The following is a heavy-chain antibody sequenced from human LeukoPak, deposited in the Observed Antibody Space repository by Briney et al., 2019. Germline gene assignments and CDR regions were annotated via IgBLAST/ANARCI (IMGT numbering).Heavy chain of an antibody. J-gene: IGHJ4*02. V-gene: IGHV4-61*08. D-gene: IGHD1/OR15-1a*01. CDR2: IYYAGST. CDR3: ARQRVNKWNNLWSFDY. CDR1: GGSISSGGYY. Sequence: PSQTLSLTCTVSGGSISSGGYYWSWIRQPPGKGLEWIGYIYYAGSTNYNPSLKSRVTISLDTSKNQFSLKLSSMTAADTAVYYCARQRVNKWNNLWSFDYWGQGTLVTVSS.